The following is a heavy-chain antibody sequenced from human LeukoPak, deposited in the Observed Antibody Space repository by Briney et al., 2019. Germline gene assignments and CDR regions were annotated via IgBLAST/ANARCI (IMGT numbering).Heavy chain of an antibody. CDR2: ISAYNGNT. Sequence: GASVKVSCKASGYTFTSYGISWVRQAPGQGLEWMGWISAYNGNTNYAQKLQGRVTMTTDTSTSTAYMELRSLRSEDTAVYYCAKWGDDSSGYYYPGDWGQGTLVTVSS. J-gene: IGHJ4*02. CDR1: GYTFTSYG. D-gene: IGHD3-22*01. CDR3: AKWGDDSSGYYYPGD. V-gene: IGHV1-18*01.